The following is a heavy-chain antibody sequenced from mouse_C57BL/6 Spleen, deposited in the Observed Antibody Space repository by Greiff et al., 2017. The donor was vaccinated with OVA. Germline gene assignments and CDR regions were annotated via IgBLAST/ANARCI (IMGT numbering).Heavy chain of an antibody. CDR1: GYTFTDYE. V-gene: IGHV1-15*01. D-gene: IGHD1-1*01. CDR2: IDPETGGT. CDR3: TRRDYYGSSWDYAMDY. J-gene: IGHJ4*01. Sequence: QVHVKQSGAELVRPGASVTLSCKASGYTFTDYEMHWVKQTPVHGLEWIGAIDPETGGTAYNQKFKGKVILTADKSSSTAYMELRSLTSEDSAVYCCTRRDYYGSSWDYAMDYWGQGTSVTVSS.